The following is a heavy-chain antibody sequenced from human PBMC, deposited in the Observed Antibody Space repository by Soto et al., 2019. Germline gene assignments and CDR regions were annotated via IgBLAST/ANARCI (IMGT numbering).Heavy chain of an antibody. V-gene: IGHV3-11*01. D-gene: IGHD4-17*01. J-gene: IGHJ4*02. CDR3: ARDVDYGGNSGYWKFDY. Sequence: QVQLVESGGGLVKPGGSLRLSCAASGFTFSDSYMSWIRQAPGKGLEWVSYISSGGSTIYYADSVKGRFTISRDNAKNSLYLQMNSLIAEDTAVYYCARDVDYGGNSGYWKFDYWGQGTLVTVSS. CDR2: ISSGGSTI. CDR1: GFTFSDSY.